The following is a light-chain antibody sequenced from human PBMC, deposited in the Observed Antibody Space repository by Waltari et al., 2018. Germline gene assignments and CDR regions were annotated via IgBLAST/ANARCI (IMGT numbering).Light chain of an antibody. CDR3: QHYNNWPLT. Sequence: DIVMTQSPDSLAVSLGERATINCKSSQSVLYSSNNKNYFAWYQQKPGQPPKLLIYWASTRESGVPDRFSGSGSGTEFTLTISGLQSEDFAVYFCQHYNNWPLTFGGGTKVEIK. CDR2: WAS. J-gene: IGKJ4*01. V-gene: IGKV4-1*01. CDR1: QSVLYSSNNKNY.